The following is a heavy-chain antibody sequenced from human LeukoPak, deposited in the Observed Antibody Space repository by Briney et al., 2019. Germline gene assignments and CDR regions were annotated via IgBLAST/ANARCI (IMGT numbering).Heavy chain of an antibody. CDR2: IWYDASKK. CDR1: GFTFISHG. D-gene: IGHD6-6*01. Sequence: GGSLRLSCAASGFTFISHGLHWLRQAPGKGLEWVAVIWYDASKKYYADSVRGRFTISRDNSKSTLFLQMNSLRVEDTATYYCARVSVSSNDYWGQGTLVTVSS. V-gene: IGHV3-33*03. J-gene: IGHJ4*02. CDR3: ARVSVSSNDY.